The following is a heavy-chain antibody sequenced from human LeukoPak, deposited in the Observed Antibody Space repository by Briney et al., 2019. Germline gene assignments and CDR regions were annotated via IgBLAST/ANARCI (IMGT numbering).Heavy chain of an antibody. V-gene: IGHV4-39*07. D-gene: IGHD2-15*01. Sequence: SETLSLTCTVSGGSISSSIYYWGWIRQPPGKGLEWIGSIYYSGSTYYNPSLKSRVTISVDTSKNQFSLKLSSVTAADTAVYYCAGSGNVVVVAATRFVYWGQGTLATVSS. CDR1: GGSISSSIYY. CDR3: AGSGNVVVVAATRFVY. CDR2: IYYSGST. J-gene: IGHJ4*02.